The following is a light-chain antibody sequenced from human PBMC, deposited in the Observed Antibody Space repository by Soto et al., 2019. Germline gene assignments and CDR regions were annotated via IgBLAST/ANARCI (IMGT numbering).Light chain of an antibody. CDR2: GAS. Sequence: EVVMTPSPGTLSVSLGESATLSCRASQSVDGYLAWYQQKPGQAPRLLIYGASTRATGVTARFRGGGSGTEFTLTISSLQSEDSAVYYCQQYHKWPPITFGQGTRLEIK. CDR3: QQYHKWPPIT. J-gene: IGKJ5*01. V-gene: IGKV3-15*01. CDR1: QSVDGY.